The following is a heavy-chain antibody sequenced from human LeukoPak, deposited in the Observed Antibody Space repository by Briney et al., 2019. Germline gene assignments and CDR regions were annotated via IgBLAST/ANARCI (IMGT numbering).Heavy chain of an antibody. V-gene: IGHV3-23*01. CDR3: AKDVGWSGWPKNSPDEWPRFDY. CDR1: GFTFSSYA. D-gene: IGHD3-3*01. Sequence: PGGSLRLSCAASGFTFSSYAMSWVRQAPGKGLEWVSAVSGSGGSTYYADSVKGRFTISRDNSKNTLYLQMNSLRAEDTAVYYCAKDVGWSGWPKNSPDEWPRFDYWGQGTLVTVSS. CDR2: VSGSGGST. J-gene: IGHJ4*02.